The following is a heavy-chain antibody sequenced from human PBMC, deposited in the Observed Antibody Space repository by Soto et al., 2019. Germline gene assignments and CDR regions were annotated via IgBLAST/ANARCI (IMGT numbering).Heavy chain of an antibody. Sequence: ASVKVSCKASGYTFTSYGISWVRQAPGQGLEWMGWISAYNGNTNYAQKLQGRVTMTTDTSTSTAYMELRSLRSDDTAVYYCARVSRQQQLADDAFDIWGQGTMVTVSS. CDR2: ISAYNGNT. CDR1: GYTFTSYG. V-gene: IGHV1-18*01. CDR3: ARVSRQQQLADDAFDI. D-gene: IGHD6-13*01. J-gene: IGHJ3*02.